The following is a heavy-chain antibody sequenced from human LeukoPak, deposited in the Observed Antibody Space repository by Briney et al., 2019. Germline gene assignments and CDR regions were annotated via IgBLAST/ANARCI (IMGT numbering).Heavy chain of an antibody. V-gene: IGHV3-23*01. CDR2: ISGSGGST. CDR3: AKDGGDYYDSSGYIDY. CDR1: GFTFRSYA. Sequence: PGGSLRLSCVASGFTFRSYAMSWVRQAPGKGLEWVSAISGSGGSTYSADSVKGRFTISRDNSKNTLYLQMNSLRAEDTAVYYCAKDGGDYYDSSGYIDYWGQGTLVTVSS. J-gene: IGHJ4*02. D-gene: IGHD3-22*01.